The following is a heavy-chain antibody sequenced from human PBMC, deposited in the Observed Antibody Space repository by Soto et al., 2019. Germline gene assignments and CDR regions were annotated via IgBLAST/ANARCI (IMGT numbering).Heavy chain of an antibody. V-gene: IGHV3-48*02. J-gene: IGHJ5*02. D-gene: IGHD2-15*01. CDR2: ITTSSNTI. CDR1: GFIFSAYS. CDR3: ARRAAYSGLAH. Sequence: EVQLVESGGGLAQPGGTLRLSCEASGFIFSAYSMNWVRHAPGKGLERVSYITTSSNTIYYADSVKSRFTVSRDNAKNSLYLQMNSLRDEDTSVYYWARRAAYSGLAHWGQGTRV.